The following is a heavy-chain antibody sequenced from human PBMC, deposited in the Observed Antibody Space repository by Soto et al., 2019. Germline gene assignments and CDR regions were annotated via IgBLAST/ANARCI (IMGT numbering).Heavy chain of an antibody. CDR1: GGSISSSSYY. V-gene: IGHV4-39*01. CDR2: IYYSGST. CDR3: ARHVGDGGIVVVPAAILDY. D-gene: IGHD2-2*01. Sequence: SETLSLTCTVSGGSISSSSYYWGWIRQPPGKGLEWIGSIYYSGSTYYNPSLKSRVTISVDTSKNQFSLKLSSVTAADTAVYYCARHVGDGGIVVVPAAILDYWGQGTLVTVSS. J-gene: IGHJ4*02.